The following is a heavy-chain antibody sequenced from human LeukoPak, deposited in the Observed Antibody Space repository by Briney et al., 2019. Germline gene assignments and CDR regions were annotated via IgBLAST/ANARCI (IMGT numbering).Heavy chain of an antibody. CDR3: ASAYCSGGSCYYYYGMDV. D-gene: IGHD2-15*01. CDR2: IYHSGST. V-gene: IGHV4-59*08. Sequence: SETLSLTCTVSGGSISNYYWSWIRQPPGKGLEWIGSIYHSGSTYYNPSLKSRVTISVDTSKNQFSLKLSSVTAADTAVYYCASAYCSGGSCYYYYGMDVWGQGTTVTVSS. CDR1: GGSISNYY. J-gene: IGHJ6*02.